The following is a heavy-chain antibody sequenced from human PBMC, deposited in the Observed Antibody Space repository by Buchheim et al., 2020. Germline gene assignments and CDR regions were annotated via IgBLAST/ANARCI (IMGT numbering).Heavy chain of an antibody. CDR2: ISSSSSTI. V-gene: IGHV3-48*01. CDR3: AGDRAMIVVVPTWFDP. Sequence: EVQLVESGGGLVQPGGSLRLSCAASGFTFSSYSMNWVRQAPGKGLEWVSYISSSSSTIYYADSVKGRFTISRDNAKNSLYLQMNSLRAEDTAVYYCAGDRAMIVVVPTWFDPWGQGTL. CDR1: GFTFSSYS. J-gene: IGHJ5*02. D-gene: IGHD3-22*01.